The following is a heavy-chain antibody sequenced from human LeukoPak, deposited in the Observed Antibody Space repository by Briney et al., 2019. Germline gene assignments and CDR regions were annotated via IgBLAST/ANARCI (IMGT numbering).Heavy chain of an antibody. D-gene: IGHD3-3*01. Sequence: PGGSLRLSCTASGFTFGDYAMSWVRQAPGKGLEWVGFIRSKAYGGTTEYAASVKGRFTISRNDSKSIAYLQMNSLKTEDTAVYYCTRDGTPYYDFSGGAFDIWGQGTMVTVSS. J-gene: IGHJ3*02. CDR3: TRDGTPYYDFSGGAFDI. V-gene: IGHV3-49*04. CDR2: IRSKAYGGTT. CDR1: GFTFGDYA.